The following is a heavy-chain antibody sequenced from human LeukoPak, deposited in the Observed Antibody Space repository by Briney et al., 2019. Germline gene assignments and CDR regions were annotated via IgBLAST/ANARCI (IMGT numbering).Heavy chain of an antibody. D-gene: IGHD3-10*01. V-gene: IGHV3-30*02. CDR3: AKDTGYYGSGTYENYYLDY. CDR2: IRYDGRNS. Sequence: GGSLRLSCAASGFTFSSYGMHWVRQAPGKGLEWVAFIRYDGRNSYYGDSVKGRFTISRDNSKGTLYLQMNSLRTEDAAVYYCAKDTGYYGSGTYENYYLDYWGQGTLVTVSS. CDR1: GFTFSSYG. J-gene: IGHJ4*02.